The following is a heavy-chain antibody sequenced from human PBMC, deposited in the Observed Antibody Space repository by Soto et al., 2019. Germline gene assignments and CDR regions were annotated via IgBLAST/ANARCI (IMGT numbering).Heavy chain of an antibody. CDR3: AKDERYVLMVDAIFRDDYYYYCMDV. V-gene: IGHV3-30*18. CDR2: ISYDGSNK. CDR1: GFTFSSYG. Sequence: PGGSLRLSCAASGFTFSSYGMHWVRQAPGKGLEWVAVISYDGSNKYYADSVKGRFTISRDNSKNTLYLQMNSLRAEDTAVYYCAKDERYVLMVDAIFRDDYYYYCMDVWGQGTTVTVSS. D-gene: IGHD2-8*01. J-gene: IGHJ6*02.